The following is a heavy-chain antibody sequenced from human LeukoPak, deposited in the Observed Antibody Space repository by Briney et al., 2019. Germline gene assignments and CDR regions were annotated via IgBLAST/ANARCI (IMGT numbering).Heavy chain of an antibody. CDR2: IYHSGST. CDR1: GGSISSSNW. J-gene: IGHJ6*03. V-gene: IGHV4-4*02. CDR3: ARGYSYGQTSPHYYYYMDV. D-gene: IGHD5-18*01. Sequence: SGTLSLTCAVSGGSISSSNWWSWVRQPPGKGLEWIGEIYHSGSTNYNPSLKSRVTISVDTSKNQFSLKLSSVTAADTAVYYCARGYSYGQTSPHYYYYMDVWGKGTTVTVSS.